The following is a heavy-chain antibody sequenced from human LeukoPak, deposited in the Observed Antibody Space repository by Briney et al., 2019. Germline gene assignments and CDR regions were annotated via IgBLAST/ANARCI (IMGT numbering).Heavy chain of an antibody. CDR2: ISGTGTTT. J-gene: IGHJ4*02. CDR1: GFSFYSYD. V-gene: IGHV3-23*01. CDR3: AKESPHFDY. Sequence: GGSLRLSCAASGFSFYSYDMTWVRQAPGKGLEWVSSISGTGTTTHYADSVKGRFTISRDNSKNMMFLQMESLRAEDTAVYYCAKESPHFDYWGQGTLVTVSS.